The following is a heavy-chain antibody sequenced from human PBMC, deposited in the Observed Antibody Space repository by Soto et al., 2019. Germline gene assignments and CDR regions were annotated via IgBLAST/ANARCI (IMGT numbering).Heavy chain of an antibody. CDR2: INHSGST. J-gene: IGHJ6*03. D-gene: IGHD6-13*01. CDR1: GGSFSGYY. CDR3: ARSYSSSWYRNNYYYMDV. Sequence: PSETLSLTCAVYGGSFSGYYWSWIRQPPGKGLEWIGEINHSGSTNYNPSLKSRVTISVDTSKNQFSLKLSSVTAADTAVYYCARSYSSSWYRNNYYYMDVWGKGTTVTVS. V-gene: IGHV4-34*01.